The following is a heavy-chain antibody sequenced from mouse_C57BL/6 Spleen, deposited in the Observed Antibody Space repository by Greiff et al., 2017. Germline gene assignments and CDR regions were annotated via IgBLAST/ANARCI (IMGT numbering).Heavy chain of an antibody. J-gene: IGHJ2*01. CDR3: ARGTGTEDY. V-gene: IGHV1-59*01. D-gene: IGHD4-1*01. CDR2: IDPSDSYT. CDR1: GYTFTSYW. Sequence: VQLQQPGAELVRPGTSVKLSCKASGYTFTSYWMHWVKQRPGQGLEWIGVIDPSDSYTNYNQKFKGMATLTVDTSSSTAYMQLSSLTSEDSAVYYCARGTGTEDYWGQGTTLTVSS.